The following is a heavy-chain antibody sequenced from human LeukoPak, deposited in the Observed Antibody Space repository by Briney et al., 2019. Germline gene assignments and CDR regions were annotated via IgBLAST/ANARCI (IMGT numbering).Heavy chain of an antibody. CDR1: GGTFSSYA. CDR3: ATKQLVRGFSHYYYYGMDV. D-gene: IGHD6-13*01. V-gene: IGHV1-69*13. Sequence: SVKVSCKASGGTFSSYAISWVRQAPGQGLEWMGGIIPIFGTANYAQKFQGRVTITADESTSTAYMELSSLRSEDTAVCYCATKQLVRGFSHYYYYGMDVWGQGTTVTVSS. J-gene: IGHJ6*02. CDR2: IIPIFGTA.